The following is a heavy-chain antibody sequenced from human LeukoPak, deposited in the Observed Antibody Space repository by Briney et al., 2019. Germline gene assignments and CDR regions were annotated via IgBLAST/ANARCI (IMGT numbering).Heavy chain of an antibody. CDR1: GFTFNDYA. Sequence: GRSLRLSCAASGFTFNDYALYWVRQAPGKGLEWVTLISYDGYNKSYADSVRGRFTISRDNSRNTLYLQMDSLRSEDTAVYYCTRDFFPVVDSTWYEIGYWGQGTLVTVSS. CDR3: TRDFFPVVDSTWYEIGY. D-gene: IGHD2-21*01. J-gene: IGHJ4*02. CDR2: ISYDGYNK. V-gene: IGHV3-30-3*01.